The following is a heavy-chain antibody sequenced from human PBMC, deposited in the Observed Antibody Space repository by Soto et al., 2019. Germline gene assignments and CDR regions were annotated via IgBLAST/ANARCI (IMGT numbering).Heavy chain of an antibody. CDR1: GFTFSSYA. J-gene: IGHJ4*02. D-gene: IGHD2-15*01. V-gene: IGHV3-23*01. CDR3: MKDRVPDGIYSFDY. Sequence: GGSLRLSCAASGFTFSSYAMSWVRQAPGKGLEWVSSISSSGSSTYYADSVKGRFTISRDNSMKTLYLQMNSLTAEDTAVYYCMKDRVPDGIYSFDYRGQRAPVTGSS. CDR2: ISSSGSST.